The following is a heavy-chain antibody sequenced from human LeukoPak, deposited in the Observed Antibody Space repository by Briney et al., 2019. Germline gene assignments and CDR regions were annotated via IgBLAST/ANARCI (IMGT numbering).Heavy chain of an antibody. J-gene: IGHJ3*02. CDR3: ARSLAFDI. CDR2: IYHSGST. Sequence: SETLSLTCIVSGYSISSGYYWGWIRQPPGKGLEWIGSIYHSGSTHSNPSLKSRVTISVDTSKNQLSLRLNSVTAADTATYYCARSLAFDIWGQGTTVTVSS. CDR1: GYSISSGYY. V-gene: IGHV4-38-2*02.